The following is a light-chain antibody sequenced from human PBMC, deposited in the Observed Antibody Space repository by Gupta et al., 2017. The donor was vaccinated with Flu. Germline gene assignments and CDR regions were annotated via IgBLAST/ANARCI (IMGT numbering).Light chain of an antibody. Sequence: PSTLSASVGDRVTITCRASQSIRSWLAWYQQKPGKAPKLLIYKASSLESGVPSRFSGSGSGTEFTLTISSLQPDDFATYYCQQDNSYPYTFGQGTKVEIK. CDR3: QQDNSYPYT. CDR1: QSIRSW. J-gene: IGKJ2*01. V-gene: IGKV1-5*03. CDR2: KAS.